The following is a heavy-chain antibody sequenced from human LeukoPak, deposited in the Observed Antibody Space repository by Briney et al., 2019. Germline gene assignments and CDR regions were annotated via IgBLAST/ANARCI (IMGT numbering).Heavy chain of an antibody. CDR3: ARRNSSSWRTYFDY. Sequence: SETLSLTCTVSGGSISSGSYYWSWIRQPAGKGLEWIGRIYTSGSTYYNPSLKSRVTISVDTSKNQFSLKLSSVTAADTAVYYCARRNSSSWRTYFDYWGQGTLVTVSS. CDR2: IYTSGST. D-gene: IGHD6-13*01. CDR1: GGSISSGSYY. J-gene: IGHJ4*02. V-gene: IGHV4-61*02.